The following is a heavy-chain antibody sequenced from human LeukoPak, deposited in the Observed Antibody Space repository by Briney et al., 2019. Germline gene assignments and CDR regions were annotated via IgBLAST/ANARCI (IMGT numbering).Heavy chain of an antibody. V-gene: IGHV3-23*01. J-gene: IGHJ4*02. CDR3: AKDPSYTAAGIDY. CDR2: LSDSGGST. Sequence: GGTLRLSCAASGFTFSSCGMSWVRQAPGKGLEWVSALSDSGGSTFYADSVKGRFTISRDNSKNTLDLQMSSLRAEDTAVYYCAKDPSYTAAGIDYWGQGTLVTVSS. D-gene: IGHD6-13*01. CDR1: GFTFSSCG.